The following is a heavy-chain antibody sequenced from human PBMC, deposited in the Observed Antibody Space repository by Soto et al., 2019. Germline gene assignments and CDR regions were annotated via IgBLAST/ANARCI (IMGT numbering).Heavy chain of an antibody. CDR3: ATGPFAEAPRHFDCLLFPGLRFDY. CDR1: GYTFTSYA. J-gene: IGHJ4*02. D-gene: IGHD3-9*01. V-gene: IGHV1-3*01. Sequence: ASVKVSCKAFGYTFTSYAMHWVRQAPGQRLEWMGWINAGNGETIYAQKFQGRVTMTEDTSTDTAYMELSSLRSEDTAVYYCATGPFAEAPRHFDCLLFPGLRFDYWGQGTLVTGSS. CDR2: INAGNGET.